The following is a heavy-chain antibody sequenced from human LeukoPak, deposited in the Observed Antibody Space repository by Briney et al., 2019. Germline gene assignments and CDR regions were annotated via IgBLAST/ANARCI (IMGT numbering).Heavy chain of an antibody. V-gene: IGHV4-34*01. J-gene: IGHJ6*02. Sequence: SETLSFTCAVYGGSFSDYYWNWIRQPPGKGLEWIGEINHSGSTKYNPSLKSRVTIFVDTSRNQFSLRLSSVTAADTAVYYCEDIVVVPAAHYYYYGMDVWGQGTTVTVSS. CDR3: EDIVVVPAAHYYYYGMDV. CDR2: INHSGST. CDR1: GGSFSDYY. D-gene: IGHD2-2*01.